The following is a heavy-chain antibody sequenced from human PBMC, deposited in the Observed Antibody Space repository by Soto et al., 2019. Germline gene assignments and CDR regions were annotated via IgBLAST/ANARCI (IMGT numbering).Heavy chain of an antibody. CDR2: IHYSGGAPYSP. Sequence: QVQLQESGPGLVEPSQTLSLICTVFGASIITDAYYLTWIRQHPAKGLEWLGYIHYSGGAPYSPSYNPSRQARIPISFDISQSLFCVTLTSVTAADTAAYYRARGRTQYQDNIGYHPVDSGGQGRLVAVAS. J-gene: IGHJ5*01. D-gene: IGHD3-22*01. CDR1: GASIITDAYY. V-gene: IGHV4-31*03. CDR3: ARGRTQYQDNIGYHPVDS.